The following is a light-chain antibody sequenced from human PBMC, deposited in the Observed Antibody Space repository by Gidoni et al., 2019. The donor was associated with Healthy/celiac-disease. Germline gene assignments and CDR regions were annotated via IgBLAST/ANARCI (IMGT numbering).Light chain of an antibody. V-gene: IGKV1-39*01. Sequence: DSKMTQQPSSLSASVGDRVTITCRASQSISSYLNWYQQKPGKAPKLLIYATSSFQSGVPSRFSGSGSGTDFTLTISSLQPEDFATYYCQQSYSIPFTFGQGTKVEIK. CDR2: ATS. J-gene: IGKJ1*01. CDR1: QSISSY. CDR3: QQSYSIPFT.